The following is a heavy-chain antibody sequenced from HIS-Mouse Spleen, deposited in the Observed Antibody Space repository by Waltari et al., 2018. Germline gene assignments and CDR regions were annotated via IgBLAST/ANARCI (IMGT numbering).Heavy chain of an antibody. Sequence: QVQLQQWGAGLLKPSETLSLTCAVYGGSFSGYYWSWIRQPPGKGLEWIGEINHSGSTHENPSLKSRVTISVDTSKNQFSLKLSSVTAADTAVYYCARAREAITMVRGGAFDIWGQGTMVTVSS. D-gene: IGHD3-10*01. CDR2: INHSGST. CDR3: ARAREAITMVRGGAFDI. V-gene: IGHV4-34*01. CDR1: GGSFSGYY. J-gene: IGHJ3*02.